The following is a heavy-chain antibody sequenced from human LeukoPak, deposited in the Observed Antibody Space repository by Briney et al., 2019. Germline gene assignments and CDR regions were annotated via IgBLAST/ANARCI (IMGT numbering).Heavy chain of an antibody. CDR2: IRYDGSNK. D-gene: IGHD3-3*01. CDR3: AKVEGFLEWLLFDY. Sequence: PGGSLRLSCAASEFTFSSYGMHWVRQAPGKGLEWVAFIRYDGSNKYYADSVKGRFTISRDNSKNTLYLQMNSLRAEDTAVYYCAKVEGFLEWLLFDYWGPGTLVTVSS. J-gene: IGHJ4*02. CDR1: EFTFSSYG. V-gene: IGHV3-30*02.